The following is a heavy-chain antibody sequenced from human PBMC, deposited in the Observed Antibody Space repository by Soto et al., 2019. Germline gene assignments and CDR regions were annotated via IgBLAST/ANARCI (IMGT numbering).Heavy chain of an antibody. D-gene: IGHD2-15*01. CDR2: IIPLFGTA. V-gene: IGHV1-69*01. CDR3: ARILGYCSGGSCDY. CDR1: GGTFNTNT. J-gene: IGHJ4*02. Sequence: QVQLVQSGAEVKKPGSSVKISCKASGGTFNTNTISWVRQAPGQGLEWMGGIIPLFGTANYAQKFQGRVTITADESTGTAYMELSRLRSEDTAVYYCARILGYCSGGSCDYWGQGTLVTVSS.